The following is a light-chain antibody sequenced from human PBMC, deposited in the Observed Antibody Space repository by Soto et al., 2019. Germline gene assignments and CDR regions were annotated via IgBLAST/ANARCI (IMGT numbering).Light chain of an antibody. CDR1: QSVSSH. CDR3: QQRSNWPPIT. J-gene: IGKJ5*01. CDR2: GAS. Sequence: EIVMTQSPDTLFVSLGEGATLSCRASQSVSSHLAWYQHKPGQAPRLLIYGASTRASGIPARFSGSGSETDFTLTISSLQSEDSAVYYCQQRSNWPPITFGQGTRLEIK. V-gene: IGKV3-15*01.